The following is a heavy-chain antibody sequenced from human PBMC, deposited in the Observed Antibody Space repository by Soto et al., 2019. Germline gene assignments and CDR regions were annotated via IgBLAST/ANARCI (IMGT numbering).Heavy chain of an antibody. Sequence: LSLTCTVSGGSISSGGYYWSWIRQHPGKGLEWIGYIYYSGSTYYNPSLKSRVTISVDTSKNQFSLKLSSVTAADTAVYYCARVEMTTVTTGLGVVDVWGKGTTVTVSS. CDR2: IYYSGST. CDR1: GGSISSGGYY. J-gene: IGHJ6*04. CDR3: ARVEMTTVTTGLGVVDV. D-gene: IGHD4-17*01. V-gene: IGHV4-31*03.